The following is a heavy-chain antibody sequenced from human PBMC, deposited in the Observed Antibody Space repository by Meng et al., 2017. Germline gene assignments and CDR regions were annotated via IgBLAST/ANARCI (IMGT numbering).Heavy chain of an antibody. CDR3: ARRGYDLEREDFDY. D-gene: IGHD5-12*01. V-gene: IGHV3-53*04. Sequence: GGSLRLSCAASGFTVSSNYMSWVPQAPGKGLEWVSVIYSGGSTYYADSVKGRFTISRHNSKNTLYLQMNRLRAEDTAVYYCARRGYDLEREDFDYWARG. J-gene: IGHJ4*02. CDR1: GFTVSSNY. CDR2: IYSGGST.